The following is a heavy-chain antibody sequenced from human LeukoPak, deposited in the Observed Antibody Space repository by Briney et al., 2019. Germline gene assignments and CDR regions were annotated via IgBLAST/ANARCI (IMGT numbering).Heavy chain of an antibody. CDR2: INPNSGGT. J-gene: IGHJ4*02. CDR3: ARVDSGDYVLFDY. V-gene: IGHV1-2*02. Sequence: GASVKVSCKPSGYTFTGYYIQWVRQAPRQGLEWMGWINPNSGGTNYAQKFQGRVTMTRDTSTSTVYMELSSLRSEDTAVYYCARVDSGDYVLFDYWGQGTLVTVSS. CDR1: GYTFTGYY. D-gene: IGHD4-17*01.